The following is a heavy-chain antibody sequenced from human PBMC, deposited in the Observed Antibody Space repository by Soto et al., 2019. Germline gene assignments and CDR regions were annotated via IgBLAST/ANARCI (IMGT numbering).Heavy chain of an antibody. D-gene: IGHD1-26*01. CDR3: ARESYSGSYYADY. Sequence: GGSLRLSCAASGFTFNNYAMIWVRQAPGKGLEWVSYISSSSTTMYYADSVKGRFTISRDNAKNSLYLQMNSLRDEDTAVFYCARESYSGSYYADYWGQGTLVTV. J-gene: IGHJ4*02. V-gene: IGHV3-48*02. CDR2: ISSSSTTM. CDR1: GFTFNNYA.